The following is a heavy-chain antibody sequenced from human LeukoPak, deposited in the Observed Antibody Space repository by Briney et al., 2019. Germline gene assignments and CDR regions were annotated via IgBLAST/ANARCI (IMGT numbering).Heavy chain of an antibody. CDR2: IYYSGST. CDR1: GGSISSSSYY. V-gene: IGHV4-39*07. Sequence: SETLSLTCTVSGGSISSSSYYWGWIRQPPGKGLEWIGSIYYSGSTYYNPSLKSRATISVDTSKNQFSLKLSSVTAADTAVYYCAGYWGHYYDSSIDWGQGTLVTVSS. J-gene: IGHJ4*02. CDR3: AGYWGHYYDSSID. D-gene: IGHD3-22*01.